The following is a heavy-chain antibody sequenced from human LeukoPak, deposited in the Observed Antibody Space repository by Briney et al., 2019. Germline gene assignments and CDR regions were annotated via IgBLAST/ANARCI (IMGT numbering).Heavy chain of an antibody. D-gene: IGHD4-17*01. CDR1: GFTFSSYA. Sequence: PGGSLRLSCAASGFTFSSYAMSWVRQAPGKGLEWVSAISGSAVGTSYADSVKGRFTISRDNSKNTLYLQMNSLRAEDTAVYYCAKDHYGDYGYYYYGMDVWGQGTTVTVSS. CDR2: ISGSAVGT. J-gene: IGHJ6*02. CDR3: AKDHYGDYGYYYYGMDV. V-gene: IGHV3-23*01.